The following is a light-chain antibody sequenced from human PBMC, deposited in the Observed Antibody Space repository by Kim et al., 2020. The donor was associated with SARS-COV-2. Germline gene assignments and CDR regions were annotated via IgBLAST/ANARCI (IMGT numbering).Light chain of an antibody. Sequence: LHPAERATLSCRASQSVSSSYLAWYQQKPGQAPRLLIYGASSRATGIPDRFSGSGSGTDFTLTISRLEPEDFAVYYCQQYGSSPKTFGQGTKLEI. CDR1: QSVSSSY. V-gene: IGKV3-20*01. CDR2: GAS. J-gene: IGKJ2*01. CDR3: QQYGSSPKT.